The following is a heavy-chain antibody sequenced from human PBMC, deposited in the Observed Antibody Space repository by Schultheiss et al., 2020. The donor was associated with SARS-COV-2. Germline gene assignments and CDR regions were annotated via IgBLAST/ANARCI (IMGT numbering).Heavy chain of an antibody. J-gene: IGHJ6*02. Sequence: SETLSLTCTVSGGSISSYYWSWIRQPPGKGLEWIGYIYYSGSTNYNPSLKSRVTISVDTSKNQFSLKLSSVTAADTAVYYCAIQGSSSRYYYGMDVWGQGTTVTVSS. CDR3: AIQGSSSRYYYGMDV. D-gene: IGHD6-6*01. CDR1: GGSISSYY. V-gene: IGHV4-59*08. CDR2: IYYSGST.